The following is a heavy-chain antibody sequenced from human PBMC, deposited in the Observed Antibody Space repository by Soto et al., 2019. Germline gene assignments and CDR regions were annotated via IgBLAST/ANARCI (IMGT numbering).Heavy chain of an antibody. CDR3: ARDRNYYDSSGYDYYFDY. J-gene: IGHJ4*02. D-gene: IGHD3-22*01. Sequence: SVKVSCKASGGTFSSYAISSVRQAPGQGLEWMGGIIPIFGTANYAQKFQGRVTITADESTSTAYMELSSLRSEDTAVYYCARDRNYYDSSGYDYYFDYWGQGTLVTVSS. CDR2: IIPIFGTA. V-gene: IGHV1-69*13. CDR1: GGTFSSYA.